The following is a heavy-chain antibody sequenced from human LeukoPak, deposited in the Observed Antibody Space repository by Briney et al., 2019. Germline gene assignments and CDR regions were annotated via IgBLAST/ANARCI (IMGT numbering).Heavy chain of an antibody. CDR3: ARERASGYCSGGGCYGYFDY. J-gene: IGHJ4*02. D-gene: IGHD2-15*01. CDR1: GFTFSSHW. Sequence: GGSLRLSCAASGFTFSSHWMSWVRQAPGKGLEWVANIKKDGSEKFYVDSVKGRLTISRDNAKSSLYLQFNSLRAEDTAVYFCARERASGYCSGGGCYGYFDYWGQGTLVIVSS. V-gene: IGHV3-7*01. CDR2: IKKDGSEK.